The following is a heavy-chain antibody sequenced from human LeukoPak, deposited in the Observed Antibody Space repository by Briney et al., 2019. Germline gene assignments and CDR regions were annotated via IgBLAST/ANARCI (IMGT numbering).Heavy chain of an antibody. V-gene: IGHV3-23*01. CDR2: LTAGGGTT. CDR3: AQVTSYSGSYYYEGQ. J-gene: IGHJ4*02. CDR1: GFTFSNYG. D-gene: IGHD1-26*01. Sequence: QPGGSLRLSCAASGFTFSNYGMSWVRQGPGRGLVWVSSLTAGGGTTYYADSVKGRFTVSRDNSRNTLYLQMNSLRAVDTAVYYCAQVTSYSGSYYYEGQWGQGTLVTVSS.